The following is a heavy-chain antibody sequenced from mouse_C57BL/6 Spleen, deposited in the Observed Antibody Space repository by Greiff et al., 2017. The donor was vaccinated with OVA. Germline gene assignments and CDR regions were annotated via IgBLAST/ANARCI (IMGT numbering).Heavy chain of an antibody. J-gene: IGHJ3*01. CDR1: GFTFSDFY. D-gene: IGHD1-1*01. CDR3: ARDPDYYGSSLFAY. CDR2: SRNKANDYTT. V-gene: IGHV7-1*01. Sequence: EVKLVESGGGLVQSGRSLRLSCATSGFTFSDFYMEWVRQAPGKGLEWIAASRNKANDYTTEYSASVKGRFIVSRDTSQSILYLQMNALRAEDTAIDYCARDPDYYGSSLFAYWGQGTLVTVSA.